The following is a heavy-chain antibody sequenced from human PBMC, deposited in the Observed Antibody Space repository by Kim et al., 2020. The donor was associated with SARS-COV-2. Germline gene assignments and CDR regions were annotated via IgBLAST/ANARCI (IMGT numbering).Heavy chain of an antibody. CDR2: IKSDGSDT. J-gene: IGHJ5*02. V-gene: IGHV3-74*01. CDR3: ARGSFQQGFDP. D-gene: IGHD2-15*01. Sequence: GGSLRLSCEASGFTFSSYWMNWVRQAPGKGLVWVSRIKSDGSDTSYADSVKGRFTISRDNAKNTLNLQLNSLGVEDTAIYYCARGSFQQGFDPWGQGTLV. CDR1: GFTFSSYW.